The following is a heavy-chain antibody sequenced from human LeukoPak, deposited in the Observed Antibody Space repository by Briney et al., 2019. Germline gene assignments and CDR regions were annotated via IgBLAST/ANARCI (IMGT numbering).Heavy chain of an antibody. CDR3: AREGIVGASFDY. J-gene: IGHJ4*02. D-gene: IGHD1-26*01. CDR2: IIPIFGTA. Sequence: SVKVSCKASGGTFIGYALSWVRQAPGQGLEWMGGIIPIFGTANYAQKLQGRVTITADESTSTAYMELSSLRSEDTAVYYCAREGIVGASFDYWGQGTLVTVSS. CDR1: GGTFIGYA. V-gene: IGHV1-69*13.